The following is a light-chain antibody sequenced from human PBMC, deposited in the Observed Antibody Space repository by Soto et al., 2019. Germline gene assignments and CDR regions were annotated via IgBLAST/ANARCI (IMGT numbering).Light chain of an antibody. CDR1: QSVSSN. Sequence: EIVMTQSPATLSVSPGERATLSCRASQSVSSNLAWYQQKVGQAPRLLIYGASNRATGIPARFSGSGSGTDFTLTISSLEPEDFAVYYCQQRSNWPLTFGGGTKVEIK. V-gene: IGKV3-11*01. CDR3: QQRSNWPLT. CDR2: GAS. J-gene: IGKJ4*01.